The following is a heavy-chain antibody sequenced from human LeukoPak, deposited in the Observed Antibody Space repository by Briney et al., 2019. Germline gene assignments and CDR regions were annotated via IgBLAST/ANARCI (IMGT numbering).Heavy chain of an antibody. CDR2: ISSSSSYI. Sequence: GGSLRLSCAASGFTFSSYSMNWVRQAPGKGLEWVSSISSSSSYIYYAGSVKGRFTISRDNAKNSLYLQMNSLRAEDTAVYYCARERGTMVRGVIPDYWGQGTLVTVSS. J-gene: IGHJ4*02. D-gene: IGHD3-10*01. CDR3: ARERGTMVRGVIPDY. CDR1: GFTFSSYS. V-gene: IGHV3-21*01.